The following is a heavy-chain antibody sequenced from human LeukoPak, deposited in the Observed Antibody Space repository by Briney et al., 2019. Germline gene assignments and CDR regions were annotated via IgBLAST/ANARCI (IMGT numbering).Heavy chain of an antibody. CDR1: GYTFTGYY. V-gene: IGHV1-2*02. CDR2: INPNRGGT. CDR3: ARDGYSTVTTEVPFDY. D-gene: IGHD4-17*01. J-gene: IGHJ4*02. Sequence: ASVKVSCKASGYTFTGYYMHWVRQAPGQGLERMGWINPNRGGTNYAQKYQGRVTMTRHTSMSTAYMELSRLRSDDTAVYYCARDGYSTVTTEVPFDYWGQGTLVTVSS.